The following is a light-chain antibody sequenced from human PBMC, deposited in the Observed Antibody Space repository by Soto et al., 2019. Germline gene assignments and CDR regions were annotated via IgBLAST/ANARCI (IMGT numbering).Light chain of an antibody. CDR2: GNS. V-gene: IGLV1-40*01. CDR1: SSNIGAGYH. Sequence: QSVLTQPPSVSGAPGQRVTISCTGSSSNIGAGYHVHWYQQLPGTAPKLLIYGNSNRPSGVPDRFSRSKSGTSASLAITGLQAEDEADYYCQSYDSSLSGSVFGGGTKLTVL. CDR3: QSYDSSLSGSV. J-gene: IGLJ3*02.